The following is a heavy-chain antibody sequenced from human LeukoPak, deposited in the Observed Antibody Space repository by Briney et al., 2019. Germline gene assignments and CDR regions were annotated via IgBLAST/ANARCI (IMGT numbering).Heavy chain of an antibody. CDR2: ISYSGSSGST. CDR3: ARRVSGSYSDY. CDR1: GASISSTSYY. J-gene: IGHJ4*02. D-gene: IGHD1-26*01. V-gene: IGHV4-39*01. Sequence: PSETLSLTCTVSGASISSTSYYWGWMRQPPGKGREWIGTISYSGSSGSTSYNPSLKSRVTISVDTSKDQFSLKLSSVTAADTAMYYCARRVSGSYSDYWGQGTLVTVSS.